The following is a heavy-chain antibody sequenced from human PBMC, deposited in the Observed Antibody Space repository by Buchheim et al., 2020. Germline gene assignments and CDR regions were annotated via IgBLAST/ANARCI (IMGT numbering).Heavy chain of an antibody. CDR2: IYYSGST. Sequence: QVQLQESGPGLVKPSETLSLTCTVPGGSISSYYWSWIRQPPGKGLEWIGYIYYSGSTNYNPSFKSRVTIPVATSKNQFSLKLSSVTAADTAVYYCARHYCTNGVCGYYFDYWGQGTL. CDR3: ARHYCTNGVCGYYFDY. J-gene: IGHJ4*02. CDR1: GGSISSYY. V-gene: IGHV4-59*08. D-gene: IGHD2-8*01.